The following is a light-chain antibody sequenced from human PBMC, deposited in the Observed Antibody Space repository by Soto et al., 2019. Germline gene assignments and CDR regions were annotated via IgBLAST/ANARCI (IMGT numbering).Light chain of an antibody. CDR3: HHFGNSPET. CDR1: QSVADSY. J-gene: IGKJ1*01. Sequence: EVVLTQSPGTLSLSPGERATLSCRASQSVADSYLAWYQQKPGRAPRLLFYGATRRATGIPDRFSGSGSGTDFTLTNSTLEPDDFAVYYCHHFGNSPETFGQGTKVE. CDR2: GAT. V-gene: IGKV3-20*01.